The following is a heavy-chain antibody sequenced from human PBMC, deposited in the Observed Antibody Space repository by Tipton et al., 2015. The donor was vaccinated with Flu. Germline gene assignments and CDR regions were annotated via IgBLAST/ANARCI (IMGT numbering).Heavy chain of an antibody. D-gene: IGHD3-16*02. CDR2: ISGSGGST. Sequence: SLRLSCAASGFTFSSHVMTWVRQAPGKGLEWVSTISGSGGSTYYADSVKGRFTISRDKSKNTLYLQVNSLRAEDTGVYYCAKMITFGGVIGLFDSWGQGILVTVSS. CDR1: GFTFSSHV. CDR3: AKMITFGGVIGLFDS. V-gene: IGHV3-23*01. J-gene: IGHJ4*02.